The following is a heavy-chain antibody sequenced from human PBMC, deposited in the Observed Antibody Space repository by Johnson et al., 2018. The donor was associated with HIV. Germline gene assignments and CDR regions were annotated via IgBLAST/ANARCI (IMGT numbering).Heavy chain of an antibody. CDR3: ARDRSLDAFDI. V-gene: IGHV3-74*01. CDR1: GFTFSSYW. J-gene: IGHJ3*02. Sequence: QLVESGGGVVQPGGSLRLSCAASGFTFSSYWMHWVRQAPGKGLVWVSRINSDGSITNYADSVKGRFTISRDNAKNSLYLQMNSLRAEDKAVYYCARDRSLDAFDIWGQGTMVTVSS. CDR2: INSDGSIT.